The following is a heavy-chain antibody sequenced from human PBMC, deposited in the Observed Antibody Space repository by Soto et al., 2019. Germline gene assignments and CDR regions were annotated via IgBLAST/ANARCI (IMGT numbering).Heavy chain of an antibody. CDR3: AQEGLPEAFDP. CDR2: ISAYNGNT. Sequence: QVQLVQSGAEVKKPGASVKVSCKASGYTFTSYCISWVRQPPGQGLEWMGGISAYNGNTNYAQQIQGRVTMNTDTSTSRSYMELRSLRSDDTVLYYWAQEGLPEAFDPWGQGTLVTVSS. V-gene: IGHV1-18*01. D-gene: IGHD5-12*01. J-gene: IGHJ5*02. CDR1: GYTFTSYC.